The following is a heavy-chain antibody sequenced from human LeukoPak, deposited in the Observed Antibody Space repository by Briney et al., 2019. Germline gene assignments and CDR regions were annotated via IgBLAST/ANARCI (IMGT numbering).Heavy chain of an antibody. V-gene: IGHV3-74*01. Sequence: PGGSLRLSCAASGFTFSRHWMHWVRQAPGKGLVWVSRINSDGSITSYADSAKGRFTISRDNAKDTLYLQMNSLRAEDAAVYYCARGSTEPFSSWYVPGNYGMDVWGQGTTVTVSS. J-gene: IGHJ6*02. CDR3: ARGSTEPFSSWYVPGNYGMDV. CDR2: INSDGSIT. CDR1: GFTFSRHW. D-gene: IGHD6-13*01.